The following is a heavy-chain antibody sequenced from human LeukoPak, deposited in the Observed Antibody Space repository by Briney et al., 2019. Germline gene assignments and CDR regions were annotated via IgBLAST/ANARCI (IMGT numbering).Heavy chain of an antibody. J-gene: IGHJ3*01. D-gene: IGHD2-21*02. CDR2: IYHSGST. V-gene: IGHV4-30-2*01. Sequence: PSQTLSLTCTVSGGSISSGGYYWSWIRQPPGKGLEWIGYIYHSGSTYYNPSLKSRVTISVDRSKNQFSLKLSSVTAADTAVYYCMKHVEMTAYAAFDVWGQGTMVTVSS. CDR3: MKHVEMTAYAAFDV. CDR1: GGSISSGGYY.